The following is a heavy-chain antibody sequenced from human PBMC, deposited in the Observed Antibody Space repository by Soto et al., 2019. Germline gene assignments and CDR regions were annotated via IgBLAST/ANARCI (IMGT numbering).Heavy chain of an antibody. CDR2: IDWDDDK. J-gene: IGHJ4*02. CDR3: AHSPGGYSSGWFIVSYFDY. V-gene: IGHV2-70*12. D-gene: IGHD6-19*01. CDR1: GFSLSTSGMC. Sequence: SGPTLVNPTQTLTLTCTFSGFSLSTSGMCVSWIRQPPGKALEWLALIDWDDDKYYSTSLKTRLTISKDTSKNQVVLTMTNMDPVDTATYYCAHSPGGYSSGWFIVSYFDYWGQGTLVTVSS.